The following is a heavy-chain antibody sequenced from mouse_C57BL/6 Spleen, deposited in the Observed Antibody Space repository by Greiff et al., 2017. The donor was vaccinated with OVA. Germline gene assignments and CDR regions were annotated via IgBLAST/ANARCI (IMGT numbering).Heavy chain of an antibody. J-gene: IGHJ4*01. CDR3: ASVVDYYAMDY. Sequence: EVQLQQSGPELVKPGASVKISCKASGYSFTGYYMNWVKQSPEKSLEWIGEINPSTGGTTYNQKFKAKATLTVDKSSSTAYMQLKSLTSEDSAVYYCASVVDYYAMDYWGQGTSVTVSS. D-gene: IGHD1-1*01. CDR2: INPSTGGT. V-gene: IGHV1-42*01. CDR1: GYSFTGYY.